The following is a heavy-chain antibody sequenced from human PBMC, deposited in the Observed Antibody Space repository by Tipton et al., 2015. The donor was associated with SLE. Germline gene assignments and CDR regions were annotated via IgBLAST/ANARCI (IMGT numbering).Heavy chain of an antibody. V-gene: IGHV4-31*03. D-gene: IGHD3-22*01. J-gene: IGHJ4*02. CDR3: ARGGIYHDYSGNFDY. CDR2: IYYSGST. Sequence: TLSLTCTVSGGSISNGGYYWNWIRQHPGKGLEWIGNIYYSGSTYYNPSLKSRVTISLDTSKNQFSLNLSSVTAADTAVYYCARGGIYHDYSGNFDYWGQGTLVSASS. CDR1: GGSISNGGYY.